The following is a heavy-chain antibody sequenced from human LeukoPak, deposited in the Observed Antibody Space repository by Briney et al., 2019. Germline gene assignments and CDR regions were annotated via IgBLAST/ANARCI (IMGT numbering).Heavy chain of an antibody. CDR1: GFTFSSYT. D-gene: IGHD6-13*01. Sequence: GGSLRLSCAASGFTFSSYTINWVRQAPGKGQEWVSSIVTGRDVNYADSVKGRFTISGDSAKNPLYLQMNSLRAEDAAVYYCARDKPGIAAPDVWGKGTTVTVSS. CDR3: ARDKPGIAAPDV. CDR2: IVTGRDV. V-gene: IGHV3-21*01. J-gene: IGHJ6*04.